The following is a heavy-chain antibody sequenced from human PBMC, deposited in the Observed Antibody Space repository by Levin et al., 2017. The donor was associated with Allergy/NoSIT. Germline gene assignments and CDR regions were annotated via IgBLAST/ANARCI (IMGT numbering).Heavy chain of an antibody. Sequence: VSGPTLVKPTQTLTLTCTFSGFSLSTSGMCVSWIRQPPGKALEWLARIDWDDDTYYSTSLKTRLTISKDTSKNQVVLTMTNMDPVDTATYYCARSVDTAMDVEMFYFDYWGQGTLVTVSS. CDR3: ARSVDTAMDVEMFYFDY. CDR2: IDWDDDT. V-gene: IGHV2-70*11. J-gene: IGHJ4*02. CDR1: GFSLSTSGMC. D-gene: IGHD5-18*01.